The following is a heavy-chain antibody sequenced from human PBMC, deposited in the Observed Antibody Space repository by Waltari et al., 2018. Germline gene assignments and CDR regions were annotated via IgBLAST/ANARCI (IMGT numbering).Heavy chain of an antibody. J-gene: IGHJ6*04. D-gene: IGHD3-3*01. CDR3: ARGFSLKMDG. V-gene: IGHV4-59*01. Sequence: QVQLQESGPGLVKPSETLSLTCTVSGGSISSYYWSWIRQPPGKGLEWIGYIYYSGSTNYNPSLESRVTISVDTSKNQFSLKLSSVTAADTAVYYCARGFSLKMDGWGKGTTVTVSS. CDR1: GGSISSYY. CDR2: IYYSGST.